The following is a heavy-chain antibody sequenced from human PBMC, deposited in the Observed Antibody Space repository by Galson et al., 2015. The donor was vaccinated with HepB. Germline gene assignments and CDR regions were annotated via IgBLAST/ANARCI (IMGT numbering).Heavy chain of an antibody. Sequence: SLRLSCAASGFTFSNYAMNWVRQTPGKGLEWVSGTSGTGLSTYYADSVKGRFTVSRDNSKNMMYLQMNSLRPEDTAVYYCANRDNQNYIMDVWGQGTTVTVSS. CDR2: TSGTGLST. V-gene: IGHV3-23*01. CDR3: ANRDNQNYIMDV. J-gene: IGHJ6*02. CDR1: GFTFSNYA. D-gene: IGHD1-1*01.